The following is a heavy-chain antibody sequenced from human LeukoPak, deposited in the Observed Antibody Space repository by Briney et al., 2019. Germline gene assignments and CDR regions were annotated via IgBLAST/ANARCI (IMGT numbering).Heavy chain of an antibody. CDR3: SREVYYDSSGYYN. Sequence: ASVKVSCKASGYTFTSYDINWVRQATGPGLEWMGWMNPNSGNTGYAQKFQGRVTITRNTSISTAYMELSSLISEDTAVYYCSREVYYDSSGYYNWGQGTLVTVSS. J-gene: IGHJ4*02. CDR1: GYTFTSYD. CDR2: MNPNSGNT. V-gene: IGHV1-8*03. D-gene: IGHD3-22*01.